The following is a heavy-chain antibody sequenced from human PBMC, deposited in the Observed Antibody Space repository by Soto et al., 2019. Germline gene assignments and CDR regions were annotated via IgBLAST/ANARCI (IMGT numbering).Heavy chain of an antibody. V-gene: IGHV1-3*01. CDR2: INAGNGNT. Sequence: QVQLVQSGAEVKKPGASVKVSCKASGYTFTSYAMHWVRRAPGQRLEWMGWINAGNGNTKYSQKFQGRVTITRDTSASTGYMELSSLRSEDTAVYYCASSYCGGDCYSLTGFDYWGQGTLVTVSS. CDR1: GYTFTSYA. CDR3: ASSYCGGDCYSLTGFDY. D-gene: IGHD2-21*02. J-gene: IGHJ4*02.